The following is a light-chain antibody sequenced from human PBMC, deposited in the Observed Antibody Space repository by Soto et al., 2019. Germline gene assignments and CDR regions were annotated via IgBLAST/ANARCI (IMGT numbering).Light chain of an antibody. Sequence: EIVLTQSPGTLSLSPGEGATLSCRASQTVNSTYLAWYQQKPGRAPSLLIHGASTRAAGIPDRFSASGSGTHFTLTINRLEPEDFAVYFCQQFGTSPYTFGQGTTVEIK. CDR1: QTVNSTY. J-gene: IGKJ2*01. CDR2: GAS. V-gene: IGKV3-20*01. CDR3: QQFGTSPYT.